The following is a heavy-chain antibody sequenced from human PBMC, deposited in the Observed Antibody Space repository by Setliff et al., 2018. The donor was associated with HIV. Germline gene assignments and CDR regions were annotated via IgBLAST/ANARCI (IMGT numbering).Heavy chain of an antibody. CDR1: GGSIRNGNYY. CDR2: IYTSGTT. V-gene: IGHV4-61*02. D-gene: IGHD3-10*01. CDR3: ARGLVNLSRYYYYYMDV. Sequence: PSETLSLTCTVSGGSIRNGNYYLTWIRQPAGKGLEWIGRIYTSGTTNYNPSLKRRVTISVDTSKNQFSLKLSSVTAADTAVYYCARGLVNLSRYYYYYMDVWGKGTTVTVSS. J-gene: IGHJ6*03.